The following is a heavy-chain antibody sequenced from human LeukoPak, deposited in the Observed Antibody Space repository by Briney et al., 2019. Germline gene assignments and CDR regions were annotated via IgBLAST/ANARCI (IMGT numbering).Heavy chain of an antibody. J-gene: IGHJ4*02. CDR2: FYNSGST. Sequence: SETLSLTCTVSGGSIRNNYWTWIRQPPGKGLEWIGYFYNSGSTNYNPSLKSRVTISVDTSKNQFSLKLTSVTAADTAVYYCARGDSSGHPAFDYWGQGTLVTVSS. CDR1: GGSIRNNY. CDR3: ARGDSSGHPAFDY. V-gene: IGHV4-59*01. D-gene: IGHD3-22*01.